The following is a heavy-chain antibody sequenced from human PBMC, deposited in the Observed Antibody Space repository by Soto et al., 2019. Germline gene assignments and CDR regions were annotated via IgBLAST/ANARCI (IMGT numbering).Heavy chain of an antibody. CDR3: ARERGTAGGNNYFDP. CDR2: VYHTGDT. Sequence: PAETLSLTCGVSGGTVASSHWLRWVRQSPGGGLEWIGNVYHTGDTNLNPSLQSRVTISVDKSNNQFSLRLNSLPAADTAVYCCARERGTAGGNNYFDPWGPGTLVTVSS. D-gene: IGHD3-16*01. J-gene: IGHJ5*02. V-gene: IGHV4-4*01. CDR1: GGTVASSHW.